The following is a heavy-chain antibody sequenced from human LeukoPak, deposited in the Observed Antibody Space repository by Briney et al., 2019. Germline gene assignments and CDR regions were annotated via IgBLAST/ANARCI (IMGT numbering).Heavy chain of an antibody. CDR1: GFTFSSYE. CDR2: ISSSGSTI. D-gene: IGHD3-9*01. CDR3: ARDSQKGHYDILTGYSNWFDP. Sequence: GGSLRLSCAASGFTFSSYEMNWVRQAPGKGLEWVSYISSSGSTIYYADSVKGRFTISRDNAKNSLYLQMNSLRAEDTAVYYCARDSQKGHYDILTGYSNWFDPWGQGTLVAVSS. V-gene: IGHV3-48*03. J-gene: IGHJ5*02.